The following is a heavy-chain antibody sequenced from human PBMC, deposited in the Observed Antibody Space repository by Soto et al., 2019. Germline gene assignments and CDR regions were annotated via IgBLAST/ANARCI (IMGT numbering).Heavy chain of an antibody. V-gene: IGHV2-26*01. D-gene: IGHD6-13*01. Sequence: QVTVKESGPVLVKPTETLTLTCTVSGFSLSNAGLGVSWIRQPPGKALEWLAHIFSNDEKSYSTSLKSRLPISKDPSKSQVALTMTTMDPVDTATYYCASAYSTSWYWFDPWGQGTLVTVSS. J-gene: IGHJ5*02. CDR1: GFSLSNAGLG. CDR3: ASAYSTSWYWFDP. CDR2: IFSNDEK.